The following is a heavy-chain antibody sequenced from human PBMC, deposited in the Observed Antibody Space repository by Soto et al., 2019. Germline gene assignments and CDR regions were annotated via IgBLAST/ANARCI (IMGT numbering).Heavy chain of an antibody. D-gene: IGHD3-22*01. CDR1: GFTFSRYG. J-gene: IGHJ4*02. CDR2: ISYDGSNK. CDR3: AKFLIPHDYFVTSGYDYFDH. V-gene: IGHV3-30*18. Sequence: QVQLVESGGGVVQPGRSLRLSCAASGFTFSRYGMHWVRQAPGKGLEWVAFISYDGSNKYYAESVKGRFTISRDNSKNTLSLQMNSLRAEDTAVYSCAKFLIPHDYFVTSGYDYFDHWGQGILVAASS.